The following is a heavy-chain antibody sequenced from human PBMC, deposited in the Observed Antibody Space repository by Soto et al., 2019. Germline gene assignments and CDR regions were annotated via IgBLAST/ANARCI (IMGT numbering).Heavy chain of an antibody. CDR3: ATTWDYYGSGSYSLYYFDY. CDR2: IIPIFGTA. CDR1: GGTFSSYA. D-gene: IGHD3-10*01. Sequence: GASVKVSCKASGGTFSSYAISWVRQAPGQGLEWMGGIIPIFGTANYAQKFQGRVTITADESTSTAYMELSSLRSEDTAVYYCATTWDYYGSGSYSLYYFDYWGQGTLVTVS. V-gene: IGHV1-69*13. J-gene: IGHJ4*02.